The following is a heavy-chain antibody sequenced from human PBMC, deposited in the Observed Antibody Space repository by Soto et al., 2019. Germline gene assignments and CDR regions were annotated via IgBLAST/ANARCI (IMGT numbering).Heavy chain of an antibody. V-gene: IGHV3-33*01. CDR2: IWYDGSNK. CDR3: ARDREQQLATYYYYYGMDV. Sequence: PGGSLRLSCAASGFTFSSYGMHWVRQAPGKGLEWVAVIWYDGSNKYYADSVKGRFTISRDNSKNTLYLQMNSLRAEDTAVYYCARDREQQLATYYYYYGMDVWGQGTTVTVS. D-gene: IGHD6-13*01. CDR1: GFTFSSYG. J-gene: IGHJ6*02.